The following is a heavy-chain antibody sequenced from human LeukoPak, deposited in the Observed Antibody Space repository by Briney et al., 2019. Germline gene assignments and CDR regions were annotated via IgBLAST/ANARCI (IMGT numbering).Heavy chain of an antibody. CDR1: GGSIYGAGYY. J-gene: IGHJ4*02. V-gene: IGHV4-30-2*01. CDR2: IYHSGTT. D-gene: IGHD1-1*01. CDR3: ARGPGHSFKY. Sequence: SETLSLTCTVSGGSIYGAGYYWSWIRQPPGKGLEWIGYIYHSGTTYYNPSLKSRVTVSVDISADMSTTRVSLNLKSVTAADMAIYYCARGPGHSFKYWGQGTRVTVSS.